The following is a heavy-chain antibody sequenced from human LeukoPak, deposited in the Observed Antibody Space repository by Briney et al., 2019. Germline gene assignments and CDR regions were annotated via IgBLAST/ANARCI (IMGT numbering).Heavy chain of an antibody. J-gene: IGHJ5*02. CDR3: AKAMTGKAVTYNWFDP. Sequence: PGGSLRLSCAASGFTFSSYAMSWVRQAPGKGLEWVSAISGSGGSTYYADSVKGRFTISRDNSKNTLYLQMNSLRAEDTAVYYCAKAMTGKAVTYNWFDPWGQGTLVTVSS. V-gene: IGHV3-23*01. D-gene: IGHD6-19*01. CDR2: ISGSGGST. CDR1: GFTFSSYA.